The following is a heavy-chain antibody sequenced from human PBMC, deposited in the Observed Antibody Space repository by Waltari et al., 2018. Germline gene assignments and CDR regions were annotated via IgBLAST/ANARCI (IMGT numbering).Heavy chain of an antibody. CDR1: GYSISSGYY. D-gene: IGHD6-13*01. J-gene: IGHJ4*02. CDR2: IYHSGRT. V-gene: IGHV4-38-2*01. Sequence: QVQLQESGPGLVKPSETLSLTCAVSGYSISSGYYWGWIRQPPGKGLEWIGSIYHSGRTYYNQSLKSRVTISVDTSKNQFSLKLSSVTAADTAVYYCARHGGQQLVRVYFDYWGQGTLVTVSS. CDR3: ARHGGQQLVRVYFDY.